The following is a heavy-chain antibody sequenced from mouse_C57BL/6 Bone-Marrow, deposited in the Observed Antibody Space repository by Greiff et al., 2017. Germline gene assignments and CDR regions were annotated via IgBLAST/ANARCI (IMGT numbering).Heavy chain of an antibody. CDR3: TVALWAHKYYFDY. V-gene: IGHV14-4*01. CDR1: GFNIKDDY. CDR2: IDPENGDT. D-gene: IGHD6-1*01. J-gene: IGHJ2*01. Sequence: EVQVVESGAELVRPGASVKLSCTASGFNIKDDYMHWVKQRPEQGLEWIGWIDPENGDTEYASKFQGKATIPADTSSNTAYLQLSSLTSEDTAVYYCTVALWAHKYYFDYWGQGTTLTVSS.